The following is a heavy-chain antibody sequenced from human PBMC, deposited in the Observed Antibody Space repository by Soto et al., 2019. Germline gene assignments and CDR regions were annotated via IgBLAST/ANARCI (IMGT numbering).Heavy chain of an antibody. CDR3: ARTYYDFWSGYFFQTNWFDP. Sequence: SETLSLTCTFSGGSISSSSYYWGWIRQPPGKGLEWIGSIYYSGSTDYNPSLKSRVTISLDTSKNHFSLKLSSVTAADTALYFCARTYYDFWSGYFFQTNWFDPWGQGTLVTVS. J-gene: IGHJ5*02. CDR1: GGSISSSSYY. V-gene: IGHV4-39*01. D-gene: IGHD3-3*01. CDR2: IYYSGST.